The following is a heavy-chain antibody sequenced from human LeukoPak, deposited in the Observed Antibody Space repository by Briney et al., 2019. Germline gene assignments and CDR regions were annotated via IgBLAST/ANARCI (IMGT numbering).Heavy chain of an antibody. J-gene: IGHJ4*02. CDR2: ISSNGGST. CDR1: GLTLGDWW. Sequence: PGGSLRLSCAVSGLTLGDWWMTWVRQAPGKGLQYVSAISSNGGSTYYADSLKARFTISRDNSKNTLYLEMSSLRVDDTAVYYCVRVIYDSSAYYYDYWGQGTLVTASS. V-gene: IGHV3-64D*09. CDR3: VRVIYDSSAYYYDY. D-gene: IGHD3-22*01.